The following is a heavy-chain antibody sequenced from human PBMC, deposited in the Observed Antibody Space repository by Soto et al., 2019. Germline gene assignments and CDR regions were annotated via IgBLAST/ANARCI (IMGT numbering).Heavy chain of an antibody. CDR1: GFTFSNYG. CDR3: ARGDCVGGPCYSLAGSFYYYMDV. Sequence: EVQLVESGGGLVQPGGSLRLSCAASGFTFSNYGMYWVRQAPGKGLVWVSRINSDGSVSSYADSVKGRLTISRDNVKNPLYLQMDSLRAEDTAVYYCARGDCVGGPCYSLAGSFYYYMDVWGKGTTVTVFS. J-gene: IGHJ6*03. D-gene: IGHD2-15*01. CDR2: INSDGSVS. V-gene: IGHV3-74*01.